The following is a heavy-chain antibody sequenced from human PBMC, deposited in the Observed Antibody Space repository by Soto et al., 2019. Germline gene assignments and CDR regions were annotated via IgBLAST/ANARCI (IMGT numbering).Heavy chain of an antibody. CDR1: GFTFSSHV. D-gene: IGHD2-21*02. J-gene: IGHJ4*02. Sequence: EVQLLESGGGLVQPGGSLRLSCAASGFTFSSHVMIWVRQAPGKGLEWVSGISGSGGTTNYEDSVKGRFTISRDNSKNTLYLQMNSLRADDTAVYYCARGRYCSGDCYSFFDYWGQGTLVTVSS. CDR3: ARGRYCSGDCYSFFDY. CDR2: ISGSGGTT. V-gene: IGHV3-23*01.